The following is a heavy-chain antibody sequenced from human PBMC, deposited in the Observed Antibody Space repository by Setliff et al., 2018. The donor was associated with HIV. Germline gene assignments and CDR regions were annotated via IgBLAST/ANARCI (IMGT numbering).Heavy chain of an antibody. V-gene: IGHV3-74*01. J-gene: IGHJ3*02. Sequence: GGSLRLSCGASGFTFSSYWMHWVRQVPGKGLMWVSQINNDETITNYADSVKGRFTISRDNPKNSLFLQADSLRVEDTAVYYCARERDSSGPVADAFDIWGQGAVVTVSS. D-gene: IGHD3-22*01. CDR1: GFTFSSYW. CDR2: INNDETIT. CDR3: ARERDSSGPVADAFDI.